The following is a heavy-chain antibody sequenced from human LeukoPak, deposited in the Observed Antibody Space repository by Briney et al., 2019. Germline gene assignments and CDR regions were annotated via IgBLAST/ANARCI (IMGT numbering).Heavy chain of an antibody. CDR3: ARAEYYDSSGYWPFDY. CDR2: IYYSGST. Sequence: SENLSLTCTVSGGSISSYYWSWIRQPPGKGLEWIGFIYYSGSTNYKPSLKSRVTMSVDTSKNQFSLKLSSVTAADTAVYYCARAEYYDSSGYWPFDYWGQGTLVTVSS. D-gene: IGHD3-22*01. V-gene: IGHV4-59*12. J-gene: IGHJ4*02. CDR1: GGSISSYY.